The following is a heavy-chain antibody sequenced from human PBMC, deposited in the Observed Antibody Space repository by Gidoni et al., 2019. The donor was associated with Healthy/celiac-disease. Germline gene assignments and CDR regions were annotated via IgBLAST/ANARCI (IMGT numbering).Heavy chain of an antibody. CDR3: GRGDTMITKVVFPYCSGGSCYSANWFDP. V-gene: IGHV2-26*01. Sequence: QVTLKESGPVLVKPTETLTLTCTVSGFSLSNARMRVSWLRQPPGKALEWLAHIFSNDEKSYSTSLKSRLTISKDTSKSQVVLTMTNMDPGDTATYLPGRGDTMITKVVFPYCSGGSCYSANWFDPWGQGTLVTVSS. J-gene: IGHJ5*02. CDR1: GFSLSNARMR. D-gene: IGHD2-15*01. CDR2: IFSNDEK.